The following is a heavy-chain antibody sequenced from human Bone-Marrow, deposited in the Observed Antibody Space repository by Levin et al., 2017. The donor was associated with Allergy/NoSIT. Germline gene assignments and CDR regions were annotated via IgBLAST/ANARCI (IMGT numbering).Heavy chain of an antibody. D-gene: IGHD3-9*01. J-gene: IGHJ4*02. CDR3: TRQGAFTALTGY. CDR2: IYVGGSQI. CDR1: GYTFTSFW. Sequence: GASVKVSCQASGYTFTSFWIAWVRQLPGKGLEWMGIIYVGGSQIKYSPSFQGRVTISVDKSINTAYLQWSSLQASDTAMYYCTRQGAFTALTGYWGQGTLVTVSS. V-gene: IGHV5-51*01.